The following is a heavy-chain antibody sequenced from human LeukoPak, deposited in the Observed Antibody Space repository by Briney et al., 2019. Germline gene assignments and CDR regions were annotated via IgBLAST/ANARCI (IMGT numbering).Heavy chain of an antibody. Sequence: GGSLRLSCAASGFTFSSYAMHWVRQAPGKGLEGVAVISYDGSNKYYADSVKGRFTISRDNSKNTLYLQMNSLRAEDTAVYYCARALRLLGYYFDYWGQGTLVTVSS. D-gene: IGHD7-27*01. V-gene: IGHV3-30*01. J-gene: IGHJ4*02. CDR3: ARALRLLGYYFDY. CDR2: ISYDGSNK. CDR1: GFTFSSYA.